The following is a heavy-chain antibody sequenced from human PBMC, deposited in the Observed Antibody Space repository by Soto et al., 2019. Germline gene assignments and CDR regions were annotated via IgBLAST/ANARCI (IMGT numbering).Heavy chain of an antibody. D-gene: IGHD4-4*01. Sequence: SXKVSCKASGYTVTGYDIHWVRQAPGQGLEWMGWINAYTGYTTNAQKFQGRVTMTGNTSISTAYMELRSLRSEDTAVDYWSRNRLQIAVALGGR. CDR1: GYTVTGYD. CDR2: INAYTGYT. CDR3: SRNRLQIAVAL. J-gene: IGHJ2*01. V-gene: IGHV1-8*02.